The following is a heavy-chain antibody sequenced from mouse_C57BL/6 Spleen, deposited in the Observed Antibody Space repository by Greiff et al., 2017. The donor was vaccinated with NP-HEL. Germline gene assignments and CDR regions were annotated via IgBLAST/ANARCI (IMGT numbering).Heavy chain of an antibody. J-gene: IGHJ3*01. CDR1: GFTFTDYY. Sequence: EVKLMESGGGLVQPGGSLSLSCAASGFTFTDYYMSWVRQPPGKALEWLGFIRNKANGYTTEYSASVKGRFTISRDNSQSILYLQMNALRAEDSATYYCARYYYCRGFAYWGQGTLVTVSA. D-gene: IGHD1-1*01. V-gene: IGHV7-3*01. CDR2: IRNKANGYTT. CDR3: ARYYYCRGFAY.